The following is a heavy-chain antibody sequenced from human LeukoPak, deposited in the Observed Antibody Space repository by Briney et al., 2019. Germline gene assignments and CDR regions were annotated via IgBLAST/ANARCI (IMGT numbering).Heavy chain of an antibody. Sequence: ASVKVSCKASGYTFTSYGISWVRRAPGQGLEWMGWISAYNGNTNYAQKLQGRVTMTRDTSTSTVYMELSSLKSEDTAVYYCAREADQQLVGNFDYWGQGTLVTVSS. D-gene: IGHD6-13*01. CDR1: GYTFTSYG. J-gene: IGHJ4*02. CDR3: AREADQQLVGNFDY. V-gene: IGHV1-18*01. CDR2: ISAYNGNT.